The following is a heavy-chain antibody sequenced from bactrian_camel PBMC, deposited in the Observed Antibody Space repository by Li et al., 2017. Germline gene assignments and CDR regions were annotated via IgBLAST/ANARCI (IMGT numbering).Heavy chain of an antibody. D-gene: IGHD3*01. V-gene: IGHV3S57*01. CDR2: ITSGGTT. J-gene: IGHJ4*01. Sequence: QVQLVESGGGTVQAGGSLRLSCTASGYSGYLMGWFRQAPGKEREEVARITSGGTTSYRDAVKGRLIISIDNAKNEFYLQMNNLKPDDTAMYYCAAVGLQVTATQALGLMDRGRSMYSGQGTQVTV. CDR1: GYSGYL.